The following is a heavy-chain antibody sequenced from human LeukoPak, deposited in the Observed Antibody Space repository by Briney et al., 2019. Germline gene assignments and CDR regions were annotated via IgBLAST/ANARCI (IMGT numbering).Heavy chain of an antibody. CDR3: ARGRSYGFDFDS. V-gene: IGHV4-61*01. J-gene: IGHJ4*02. D-gene: IGHD5-18*01. CDR2: KYYSGST. Sequence: PSETLSLTCDVSGVSINTCCYYWTWIRQPPGKGLEWIGYKYYSGSTRYNSSLRSRLTIALDSSKNQFSLRLTSVTAADTAVYYCARGRSYGFDFDSWGPGTLVIVSS. CDR1: GVSINTCCYY.